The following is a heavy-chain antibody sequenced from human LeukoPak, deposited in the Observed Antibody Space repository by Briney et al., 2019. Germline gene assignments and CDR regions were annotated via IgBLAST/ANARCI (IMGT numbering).Heavy chain of an antibody. CDR3: AGVGGGDLHDAFDI. CDR1: GYTFTSYG. Sequence: ASVKVSCKASGYTFTSYGISWVRQAPGQGLEWMGWISAYNGNTNYAQKLQGRVTMTTDTSTSTAYMELRSLRSDDTAVYYCAGVGGGDLHDAFDIWGQGTMVTVSS. D-gene: IGHD2-21*02. V-gene: IGHV1-18*01. CDR2: ISAYNGNT. J-gene: IGHJ3*02.